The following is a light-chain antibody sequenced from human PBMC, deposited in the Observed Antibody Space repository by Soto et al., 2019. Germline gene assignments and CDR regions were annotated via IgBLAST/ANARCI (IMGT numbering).Light chain of an antibody. CDR1: SSDVGGYNY. Sequence: QSALTQPRSVSGSPGQSVTISCTGTSSDVGGYNYVSWYQQHPGKPPQLMIYDVSKRPSGVPDRFSGSKSGNTASLTISGLQADDEADYYCCSYAGSYTWVCGGGTKLTVL. V-gene: IGLV2-11*01. CDR2: DVS. CDR3: CSYAGSYTWV. J-gene: IGLJ3*02.